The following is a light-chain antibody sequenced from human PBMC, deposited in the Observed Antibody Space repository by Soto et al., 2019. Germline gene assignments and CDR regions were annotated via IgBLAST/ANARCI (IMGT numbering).Light chain of an antibody. Sequence: QSVLTQPASVSGSPGQSITISCTGTSSDVGSYTLVSWYQQHPGKAPKLMISEVTKRPSGVSDRFSGSKSDNTASLTISGLQAEDEAYYYCCSYAGSSTVIFGGGTKLTVL. J-gene: IGLJ2*01. V-gene: IGLV2-23*02. CDR1: SSDVGSYTL. CDR2: EVT. CDR3: CSYAGSSTVI.